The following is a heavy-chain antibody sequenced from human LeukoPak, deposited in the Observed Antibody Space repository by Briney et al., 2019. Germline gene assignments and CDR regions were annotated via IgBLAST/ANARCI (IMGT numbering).Heavy chain of an antibody. D-gene: IGHD6-13*01. CDR2: ISYDGSNK. V-gene: IGHV3-30*18. CDR3: AKDAYSSSWYVGYYYYYGMDV. Sequence: GGSLRLSCAASGFTFSSYGMHWVRQAPGKGLEWVAVISYDGSNKYYADSVKGRFTISRDNSKNTLYLQMNSLRAEDTAVYYCAKDAYSSSWYVGYYYYYGMDVWGQGTTVTVS. CDR1: GFTFSSYG. J-gene: IGHJ6*02.